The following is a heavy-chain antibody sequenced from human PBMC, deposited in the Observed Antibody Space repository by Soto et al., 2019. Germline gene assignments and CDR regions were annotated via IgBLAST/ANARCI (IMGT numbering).Heavy chain of an antibody. J-gene: IGHJ4*02. CDR1: GDSIGSMNW. Sequence: SETRSLTCAVSGDSIGSMNWWSWVGQPPGKGLEWIGEIHHSGSTNYNPSLKSRVTISVEKSKNQFSLKLSSVTAADTAVYYCARYDYGSGNDYNIDYWGQGILVTVS. D-gene: IGHD3-10*01. CDR2: IHHSGST. V-gene: IGHV4-4*02. CDR3: ARYDYGSGNDYNIDY.